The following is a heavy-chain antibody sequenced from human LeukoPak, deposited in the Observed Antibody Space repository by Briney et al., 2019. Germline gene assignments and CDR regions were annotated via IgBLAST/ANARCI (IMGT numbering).Heavy chain of an antibody. D-gene: IGHD6-25*01. CDR1: GFTFSSYG. CDR3: AKPLHGKNCIGACYYGVDV. CDR2: ISYDGSNK. Sequence: PGRSLRLSCAASGFTFSSYGMHWVRQAPGKELEWVAVISYDGSNKYYADSVKGRFTISRDNSKNTLYLQMNSLRAEDTAVYYCAKPLHGKNCIGACYYGVDVWGQGTTVTVSS. V-gene: IGHV3-30*18. J-gene: IGHJ6*02.